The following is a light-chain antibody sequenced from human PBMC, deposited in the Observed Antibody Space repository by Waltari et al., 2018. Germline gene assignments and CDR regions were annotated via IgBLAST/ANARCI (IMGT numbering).Light chain of an antibody. J-gene: IGLJ2*01. CDR2: QDS. CDR1: KLGDKY. V-gene: IGLV3-1*01. CDR3: QAWDSSTVV. Sequence: SYEPTQPPSVSVSPGQTASITCSGDKLGDKYACWYQQKPGQSPVLVIYQDSKRPSGSPELFSGSNAGNPATLTISGTQAMDEADYYCQAWDSSTVVFGGGTKLTVL.